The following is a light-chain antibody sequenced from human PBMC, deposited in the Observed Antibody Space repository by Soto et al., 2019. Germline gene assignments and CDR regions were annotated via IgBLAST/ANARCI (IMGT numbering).Light chain of an antibody. CDR3: QQRSAGVT. CDR1: QSISNY. CDR2: VAS. V-gene: IGKV3-11*01. Sequence: EIVLTQSPATLSLSPGERATLSCRASQSISNYLAWYQHKPGQAPRLLIYVASNRATATPPRFSGSGSGTDFTLTISSLEPEDFAVYYCQQRSAGVTFGQGTRLEIK. J-gene: IGKJ5*01.